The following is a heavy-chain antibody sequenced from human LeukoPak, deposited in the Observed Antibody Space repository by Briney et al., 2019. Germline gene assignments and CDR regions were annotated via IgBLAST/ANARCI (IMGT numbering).Heavy chain of an antibody. V-gene: IGHV3-43*01. D-gene: IGHD3-10*01. CDR1: GFTFDDYT. CDR3: ARGGSNYYYYMDV. Sequence: PGGSLRLSCAASGFTFDDYTMHWVRQAPGKGLEWVSLISWDGGSTYYADSVKGRFTISRDNSKNSLYLQMNSLRTEDTALYYCARGGSNYYYYMDVWGKGTTVTVSS. J-gene: IGHJ6*03. CDR2: ISWDGGST.